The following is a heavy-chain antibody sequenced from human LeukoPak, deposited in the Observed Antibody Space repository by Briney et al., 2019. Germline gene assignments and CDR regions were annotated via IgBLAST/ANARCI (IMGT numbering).Heavy chain of an antibody. V-gene: IGHV3-48*02. CDR2: ITSGSSPI. CDR1: GFTFRSYS. D-gene: IGHD4-17*01. J-gene: IGHJ4*02. Sequence: PGGSLRLSCAASGFTFRSYSMNWVRQAPGKGLEWVSYITSGSSPIYYADSVKGRFTISRDNAKNSLYLQMNSLRDEDTAVYYCAIRAYGDDSFDYWGQGTLVTVSS. CDR3: AIRAYGDDSFDY.